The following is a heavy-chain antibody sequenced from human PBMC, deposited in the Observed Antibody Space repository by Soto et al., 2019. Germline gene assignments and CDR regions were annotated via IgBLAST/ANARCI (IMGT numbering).Heavy chain of an antibody. Sequence: EVQLVESGGGLVKPGGSLRLSCAASGFTFSSYSMNWVRQAPGKGLEWVSSISSSSSYIYYADSVKGRFTISRDNAKNSLYLQMNSLRAEDTAVYYCARDSAISPMIPFDIWGQGTMVTVSS. CDR1: GFTFSSYS. J-gene: IGHJ3*02. V-gene: IGHV3-21*01. D-gene: IGHD3-16*01. CDR3: ARDSAISPMIPFDI. CDR2: ISSSSSYI.